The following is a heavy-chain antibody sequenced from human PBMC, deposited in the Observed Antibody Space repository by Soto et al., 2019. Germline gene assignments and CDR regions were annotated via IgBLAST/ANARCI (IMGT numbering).Heavy chain of an antibody. Sequence: QVQLQESGPGLVKPSETLSLTCTVSGGSILSYYWSWIRQPPGKGLEWIGYIFYTGSTNYNPSLKSRVTISVHTSKNRFALRLSSVTAADTDVYYCARGGGNYPDRVAYGIDVWGQGTTVTVSS. D-gene: IGHD1-7*01. J-gene: IGHJ6*02. CDR2: IFYTGST. V-gene: IGHV4-59*01. CDR1: GGSILSYY. CDR3: ARGGGNYPDRVAYGIDV.